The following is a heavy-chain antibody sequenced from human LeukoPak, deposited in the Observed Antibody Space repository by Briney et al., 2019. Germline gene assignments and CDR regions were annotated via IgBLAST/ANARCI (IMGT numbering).Heavy chain of an antibody. Sequence: PGGSLRLSCAASGFTFSSYGMNWVRQAPGKGLEWVSSIDVGSYTYYADSVKGRFTISRDNAKNTLYLQMSSLGVEDMAIYYCVREAAVAGTSFDSWGQRTLVTVSS. CDR3: VREAAVAGTSFDS. CDR1: GFTFSSYG. J-gene: IGHJ4*02. V-gene: IGHV3-21*01. D-gene: IGHD6-19*01. CDR2: IDVGSYT.